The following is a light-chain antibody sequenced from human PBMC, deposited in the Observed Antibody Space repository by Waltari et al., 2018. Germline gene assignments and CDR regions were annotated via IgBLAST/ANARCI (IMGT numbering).Light chain of an antibody. V-gene: IGKV1-5*03. J-gene: IGKJ4*01. CDR3: QEYDSLPVT. Sequence: ESGAPSRFSGSGYGTEFTLTISSLQPDDFATYYCQEYDSLPVTFGGGTKVEI.